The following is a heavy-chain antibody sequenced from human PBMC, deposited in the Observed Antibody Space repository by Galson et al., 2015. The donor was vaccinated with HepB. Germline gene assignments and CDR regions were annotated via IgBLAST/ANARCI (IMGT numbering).Heavy chain of an antibody. CDR1: GYSFTGYW. CDR3: ARNGYCSDGACYGVDF. J-gene: IGHJ4*02. D-gene: IGHD2-15*01. Sequence: EVKLVQSGTEVKKPGESLKISCETSGYSFTGYWIGWVRQMPGKGLEWMGIIYPGDSDTRYSPSFQGQVTMSIDKSISTAYLHWSSLKASDTAIYYCARNGYCSDGACYGVDFWGQGTLVTVSS. V-gene: IGHV5-51*03. CDR2: IYPGDSDT.